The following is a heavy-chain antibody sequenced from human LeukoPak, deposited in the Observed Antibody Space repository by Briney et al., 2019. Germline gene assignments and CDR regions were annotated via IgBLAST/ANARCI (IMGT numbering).Heavy chain of an antibody. D-gene: IGHD2-2*01. CDR1: GFTFSSYA. CDR3: AKVGYCSSTSCYPYWYFDL. Sequence: GGPMRLSCAASGFTFSSYAMSWVRQAPGKGLEWVSAISGSGGSTYYADSVKGRFTISRDNSKNTLYLQMNSLRAEDTAVYYCAKVGYCSSTSCYPYWYFDLWGRGTLVTVSS. J-gene: IGHJ2*01. V-gene: IGHV3-23*01. CDR2: ISGSGGST.